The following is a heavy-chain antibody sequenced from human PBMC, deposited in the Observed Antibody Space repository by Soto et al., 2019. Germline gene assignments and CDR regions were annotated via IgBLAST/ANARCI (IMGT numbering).Heavy chain of an antibody. Sequence: PSETLSLTCSVSGGSISGPVGGRPRDSPRKGRRWLGYVYYTGSTNSRPPLRSRVSISVDTSKNEFSLRLSSVTAADTAVYFCARSVAVPGAHIDYWGQGTQVTVSS. J-gene: IGHJ4*02. CDR2: VYYTGST. CDR1: GGSISGPV. CDR3: ARSVAVPGAHIDY. V-gene: IGHV4-59*11. D-gene: IGHD6-19*01.